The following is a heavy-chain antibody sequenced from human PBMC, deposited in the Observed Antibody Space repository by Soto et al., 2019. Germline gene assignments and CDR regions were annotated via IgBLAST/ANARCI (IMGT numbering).Heavy chain of an antibody. D-gene: IGHD3-16*01. Sequence: SETLSLTCPVAGGSITNFYWRWIRQSASKGLEWIGRIYTRGSTDYNPSLKSRVIMSIDTSKNQVSLTLSSVTAADTAIYYCARGGAYYFDSWGQGIPRTVYS. CDR3: ARGGAYYFDS. V-gene: IGHV4-4*07. CDR1: GGSITNFY. CDR2: IYTRGST. J-gene: IGHJ4*02.